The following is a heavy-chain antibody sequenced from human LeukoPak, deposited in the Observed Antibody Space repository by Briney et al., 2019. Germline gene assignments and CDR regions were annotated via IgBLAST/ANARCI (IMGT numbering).Heavy chain of an antibody. J-gene: IGHJ4*02. Sequence: GGSLRLSCAASGFTVSSNYMSWVRQAPGKGLEWVSVIYSGGSTYCADSVKGRFTISRDNSKNTLYLQMSSLRAEDTAVYYCAREEAAGTMGFDYWGQGTLVTVSS. V-gene: IGHV3-66*01. CDR3: AREEAAGTMGFDY. CDR1: GFTVSSNY. CDR2: IYSGGST. D-gene: IGHD6-13*01.